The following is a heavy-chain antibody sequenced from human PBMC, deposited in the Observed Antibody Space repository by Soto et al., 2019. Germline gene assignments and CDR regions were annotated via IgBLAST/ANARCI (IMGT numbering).Heavy chain of an antibody. D-gene: IGHD6-13*01. V-gene: IGHV4-4*02. CDR2: IYHGGSA. J-gene: IGHJ4*02. CDR3: ARDPAAAGTFDY. Sequence: QVQLRESGPGLVKPSGTLFLTCAVSSGSVNSSNWWSWVRQPPGKGLEWIGEIYHGGSANYNPSLRSRVTMSVDKSKNQVFLQLSSVTAADTAVHYCARDPAAAGTFDYWGQGTLVTVSS. CDR1: SGSVNSSNW.